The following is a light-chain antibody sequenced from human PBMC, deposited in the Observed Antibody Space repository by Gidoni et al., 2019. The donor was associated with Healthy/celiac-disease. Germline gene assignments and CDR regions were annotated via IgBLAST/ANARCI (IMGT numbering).Light chain of an antibody. J-gene: IGLJ2*01. V-gene: IGLV3-19*01. Sequence: SSALTQDPAVSVALGQTVRITCQGDSLRSYYASWYQQKPGHAPVLVIYGKNNRPSGIPDRFSGSSSGNTASLTITGAQAEDEADYYCNSRDSSGNHVVFGGGTKLTVL. CDR3: NSRDSSGNHVV. CDR2: GKN. CDR1: SLRSYY.